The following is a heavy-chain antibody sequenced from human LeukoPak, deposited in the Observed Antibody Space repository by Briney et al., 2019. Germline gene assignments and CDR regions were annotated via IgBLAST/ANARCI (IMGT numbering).Heavy chain of an antibody. CDR3: ASFTSDSSGYVDS. D-gene: IGHD3-22*01. J-gene: IGHJ4*02. CDR1: SDFISNYC. V-gene: IGHV4-59*01. Sequence: SETLSLTCTVSSDFISNYCWGWIRQPPGKGLEWIGYIYDSGSTNYNPSLKSRVIISVDTSRKQFSLRLNSVTAADTAVYYCASFTSDSSGYVDSWGQGTLVAVSS. CDR2: IYDSGST.